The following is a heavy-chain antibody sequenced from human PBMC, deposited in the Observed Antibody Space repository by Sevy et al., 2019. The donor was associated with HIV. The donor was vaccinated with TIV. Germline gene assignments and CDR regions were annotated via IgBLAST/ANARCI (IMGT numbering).Heavy chain of an antibody. D-gene: IGHD1-26*01. J-gene: IGHJ4*02. CDR1: GFTFSNAW. CDR2: IKSKTDGGTT. CDR3: TTAPRRWELNIDY. Sequence: GGSLRLSCAASGFTFSNAWMSWVRQAPGKGLEWVGRIKSKTDGGTTDYAAPVKGRFTISGDDSKNTLYLQMNSLKTEDTAVYYCTTAPRRWELNIDYWGQGTLVTVSS. V-gene: IGHV3-15*01.